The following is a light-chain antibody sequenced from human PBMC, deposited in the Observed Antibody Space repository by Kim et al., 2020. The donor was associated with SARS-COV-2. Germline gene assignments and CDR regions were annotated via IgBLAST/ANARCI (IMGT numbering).Light chain of an antibody. CDR1: QLVSYT. CDR2: GAS. V-gene: IGKV3-15*01. J-gene: IGKJ1*01. Sequence: VPPAETAPPCWSARQLVSYTLAWYQHKPGQAPRLLVFGASTMATGIPDRFRGGGSGTEFTLTISSLQSEDFAVYYCQQYNNSPRTFGQGTRLDIK. CDR3: QQYNNSPRT.